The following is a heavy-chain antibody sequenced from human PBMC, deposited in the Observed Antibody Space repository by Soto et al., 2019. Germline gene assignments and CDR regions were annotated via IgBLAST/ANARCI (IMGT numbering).Heavy chain of an antibody. CDR1: GGTLSDHG. CDR3: ARGVYGSGNYYTGPSAFDM. V-gene: IGHV1-69*06. J-gene: IGHJ3*02. Sequence: QVQLEQSGAEVKKPGSSVKVSCKASGGTLSDHGVAWLRQAPGQGLEWMGGTIPVFNTAKCAQTFQGRVTVTADKFTNIAYMELSSLRSEDTAFYFCARGVYGSGNYYTGPSAFDMWGQGTMVIVSS. D-gene: IGHD3-10*01. CDR2: TIPVFNTA.